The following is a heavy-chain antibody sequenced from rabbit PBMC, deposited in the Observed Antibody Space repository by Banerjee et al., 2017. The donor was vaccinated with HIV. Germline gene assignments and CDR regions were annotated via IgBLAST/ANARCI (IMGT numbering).Heavy chain of an antibody. CDR1: GVSFSVSSY. CDR2: IDTGSSGFT. J-gene: IGHJ6*01. D-gene: IGHD8-1*01. Sequence: QEQLEESGGDLVKPGASLTLTCIASGVSFSVSSYMCWVRQAPGKGLEWIACIDTGSSGFTYFASWAKGRFTCSKTSSTTVTLQMTSLTVADTATYFCARDTGSSFSSYGMDLWGPGTLRHRL. V-gene: IGHV1S45*01. CDR3: ARDTGSSFSSYGMDL.